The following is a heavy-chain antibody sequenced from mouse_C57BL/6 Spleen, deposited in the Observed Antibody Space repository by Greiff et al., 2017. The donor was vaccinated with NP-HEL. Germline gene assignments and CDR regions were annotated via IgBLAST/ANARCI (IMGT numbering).Heavy chain of an antibody. J-gene: IGHJ3*01. V-gene: IGHV1-58*01. Sequence: VQLKQSGAELVRPGSSVKMSCKTSGYTFTSYGINWVKQRPGQGLEWIGYIYIGNGYTEYNEKFKGKATLTSDTSSSTAYMQLSSLTSEDSAIYFCASYYGNYFSWFAYWGQGTLVTVSA. CDR1: GYTFTSYG. CDR2: IYIGNGYT. CDR3: ASYYGNYFSWFAY. D-gene: IGHD2-1*01.